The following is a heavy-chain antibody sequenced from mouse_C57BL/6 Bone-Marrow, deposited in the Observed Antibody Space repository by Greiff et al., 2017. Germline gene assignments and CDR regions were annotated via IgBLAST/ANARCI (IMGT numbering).Heavy chain of an antibody. J-gene: IGHJ4*01. V-gene: IGHV5-6*01. CDR1: GFTFSSYG. CDR2: ISSGGSYT. Sequence: EVQVVESGGDLVKPGGSLKLSCAASGFTFSSYGLSWVRQTPDKRLEWVATISSGGSYTYYPDSVQGRFTISRDNAKNTLYLQMSSLKSEDTAMYYCARRGDGNMDDWGQGTSVTVSS. CDR3: ARRGDGNMDD.